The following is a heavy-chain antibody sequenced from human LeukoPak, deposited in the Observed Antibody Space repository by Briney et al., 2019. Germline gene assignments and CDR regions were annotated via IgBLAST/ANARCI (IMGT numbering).Heavy chain of an antibody. CDR1: GGSISSYY. CDR3: ARDYDFENYYYMDV. J-gene: IGHJ6*03. CDR2: IYTSGST. Sequence: SETLSLTCTVSGGSISSYYWSWIRQPAGKGLERIGRIYTSGSTNYNPSLKSRVTMSVDTSKNQFSLKLSSVTAADTAVYYCARDYDFENYYYMDVWGKGTTVTVSS. V-gene: IGHV4-4*07. D-gene: IGHD3-3*01.